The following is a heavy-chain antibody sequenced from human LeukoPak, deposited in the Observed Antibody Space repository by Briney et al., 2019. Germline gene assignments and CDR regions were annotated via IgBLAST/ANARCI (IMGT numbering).Heavy chain of an antibody. V-gene: IGHV3-11*05. CDR1: GFIFSVYH. Sequence: GWSLRLSCAVSGFIFSVYHMSWIRQAPGKGLEWVSYISGSSSYTNYADSVTGRFTISRDNAKNSLYLQMNSLRAEDTAVYYCARARGEDYGDYVTLYFDFWGQGTLVTVSS. J-gene: IGHJ4*02. CDR3: ARARGEDYGDYVTLYFDF. CDR2: ISGSSSYT. D-gene: IGHD4-17*01.